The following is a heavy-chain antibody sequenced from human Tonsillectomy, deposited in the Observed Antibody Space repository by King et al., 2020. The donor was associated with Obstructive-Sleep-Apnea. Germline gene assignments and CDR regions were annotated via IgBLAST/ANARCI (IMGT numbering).Heavy chain of an antibody. Sequence: VQLVESGGGLVQPGGSLRLSCVASGFTFSSYWMSWVRQAPGKGLQWVANMNQDGRDKYYLDSVKGRFTISRDNAKNSMSLQMSSLRVEDTAVYYCARADDYGAHFDYWGQGTLVTVSS. V-gene: IGHV3-7*03. CDR1: GFTFSSYW. CDR2: MNQDGRDK. J-gene: IGHJ4*02. CDR3: ARADDYGAHFDY. D-gene: IGHD4-17*01.